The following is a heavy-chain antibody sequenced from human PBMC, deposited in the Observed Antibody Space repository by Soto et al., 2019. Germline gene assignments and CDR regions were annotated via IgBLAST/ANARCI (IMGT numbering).Heavy chain of an antibody. D-gene: IGHD3-10*01. V-gene: IGHV1-2*02. CDR1: GYTFTSYY. Sequence: QVQLVQSGAEVKEPGDSVRVSCEASGYTFTSYYIHWVRQAPGQGLEWMGWINPKFGDTTYAQDCHGRVSMTRDISISTVYMDLSRLTSDDTAIYYCARNMDYYYGPGSGNGHGFWGQGTTVTVFS. CDR3: ARNMDYYYGPGSGNGHGF. J-gene: IGHJ6*02. CDR2: INPKFGDT.